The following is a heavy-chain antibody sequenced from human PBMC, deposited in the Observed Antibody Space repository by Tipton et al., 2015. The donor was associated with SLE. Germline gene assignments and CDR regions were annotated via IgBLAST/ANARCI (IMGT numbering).Heavy chain of an antibody. V-gene: IGHV3-30*02. CDR3: ARDPPSGSYYGY. CDR2: IRYDGSNK. Sequence: SLRLSCAASGFTFSSYGMHWVRQAPGKGLEWVAFIRYDGSNKYYADSVKGRFTISRDNAKNSLYLQMNSLRAEDTAVYYCARDPPSGSYYGYWGQGTLVTVSS. D-gene: IGHD1-26*01. J-gene: IGHJ4*02. CDR1: GFTFSSYG.